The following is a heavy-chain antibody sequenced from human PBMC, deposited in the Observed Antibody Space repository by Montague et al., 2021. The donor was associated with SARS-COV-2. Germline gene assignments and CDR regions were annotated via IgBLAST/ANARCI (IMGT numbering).Heavy chain of an antibody. J-gene: IGHJ6*02. V-gene: IGHV6-1*01. D-gene: IGHD2-2*01. CDR3: ARGAYHDLYYYYHGMDV. Sequence: CAISGDSVSSKSAAWNWNRQSPSRGLEWLGRTYYRSQWYEDYAVFVKGRITIKPDTSKNQFSLHLESVSPDDTALYYCARGAYHDLYYYYHGMDVWGRGTTVSVSS. CDR2: TYYRSQWYE. CDR1: GDSVSSKSAA.